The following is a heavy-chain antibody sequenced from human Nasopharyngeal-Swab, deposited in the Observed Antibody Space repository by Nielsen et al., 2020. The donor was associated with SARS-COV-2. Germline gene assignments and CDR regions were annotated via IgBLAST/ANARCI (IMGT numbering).Heavy chain of an antibody. J-gene: IGHJ4*02. CDR3: ARSTYCSSTSCYALRARYFDY. Sequence: GESLKISCAASGFTFSDYYMSWIRQAPGKGPEWVSYISSSGSTIYYADSVKGRFTISRDNAKNSLYLQMNSLRAEDTAVYYCARSTYCSSTSCYALRARYFDYWGQGTLVTVSS. CDR2: ISSSGSTI. CDR1: GFTFSDYY. D-gene: IGHD2-2*01. V-gene: IGHV3-11*01.